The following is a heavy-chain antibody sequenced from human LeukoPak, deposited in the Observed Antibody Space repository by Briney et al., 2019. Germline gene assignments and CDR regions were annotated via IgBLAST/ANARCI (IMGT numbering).Heavy chain of an antibody. V-gene: IGHV1-18*01. D-gene: IGHD3-22*01. CDR1: GYTFTSYG. CDR3: ARDLAYDSSGYSNFNY. Sequence: ASVKVSCKASGYTFTSYGISWVRQAPGQGLEWMGWISAYNGNTNYAQKLQGRVTMTTDTSTSTAYMELRSLRSDDTAVYYCARDLAYDSSGYSNFNYWGQGTLVTVSS. J-gene: IGHJ4*02. CDR2: ISAYNGNT.